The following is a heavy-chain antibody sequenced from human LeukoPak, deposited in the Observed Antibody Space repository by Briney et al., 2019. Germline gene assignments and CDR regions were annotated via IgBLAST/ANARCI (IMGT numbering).Heavy chain of an antibody. D-gene: IGHD3-10*01. CDR1: GYTFTSYG. CDR2: ISAYNGNT. V-gene: IGHV1-18*01. Sequence: ASVKVSCKASGYTFTSYGISWVRQAPGQGLEWMGWISAYNGNTNYAQKFQGRVTMTRDTSISTAYMELSRLRSDDTAVYYRARDSGERGSGSYLIAYWGQGTLVTVSS. J-gene: IGHJ4*02. CDR3: ARDSGERGSGSYLIAY.